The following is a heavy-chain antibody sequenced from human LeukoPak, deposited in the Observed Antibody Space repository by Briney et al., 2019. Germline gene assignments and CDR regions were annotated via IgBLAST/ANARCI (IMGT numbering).Heavy chain of an antibody. D-gene: IGHD3-22*01. CDR2: IYTSGST. J-gene: IGHJ4*02. V-gene: IGHV4-61*02. CDR3: ARLDSSGYYQSFDY. Sequence: PSQTLSLTCTVSGGSISSGSYYWRWIRQPAGKGLEWIGRIYTSGSTNYNPSLKSRVTISVDTSKNQFSLKLSSVTAADTAVYYCARLDSSGYYQSFDYWGQGTLVTVSS. CDR1: GGSISSGSYY.